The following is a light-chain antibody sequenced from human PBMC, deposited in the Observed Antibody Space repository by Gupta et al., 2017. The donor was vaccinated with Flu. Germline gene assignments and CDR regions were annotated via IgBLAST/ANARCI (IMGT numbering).Light chain of an antibody. J-gene: IGKJ3*01. V-gene: IGKV3-11*01. CDR2: DAS. Sequence: EIVLTQSPATLSLSPGERATLSCRASQSVSSYLAWYQQKPGQAPRLLIYDASNRATGIPARFSGSGSGTDFTLTISSLEPEDFAVYDCQQRSNWPFTFVPGTKVDIK. CDR3: QQRSNWPFT. CDR1: QSVSSY.